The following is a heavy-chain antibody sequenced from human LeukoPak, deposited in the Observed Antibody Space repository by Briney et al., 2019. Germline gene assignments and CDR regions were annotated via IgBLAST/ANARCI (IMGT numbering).Heavy chain of an antibody. V-gene: IGHV3-30*02. J-gene: IGHJ6*03. CDR1: GFTFSSYG. CDR3: AKAACGGSCYSHYYYYMDV. D-gene: IGHD2-15*01. Sequence: GSLRLSCAASGFTFSSYGMHWVRQAPGKGLEWVAVIWYDGSNKYYADSVKGRFTISRDNSKNTLYLQMNSLRAEDTAVYYCAKAACGGSCYSHYYYYMDVWGKGTTVTVSS. CDR2: IWYDGSNK.